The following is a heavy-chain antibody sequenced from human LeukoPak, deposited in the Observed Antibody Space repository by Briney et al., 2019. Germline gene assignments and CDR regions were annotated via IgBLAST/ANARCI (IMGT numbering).Heavy chain of an antibody. Sequence: SETLSLTCTVSGVSISSCGYYWSWIRQHPGKGLEWIGYIYYSGSTYYNPSLKSRLTISLDTSSNQFSLKLNSVTAADTAVYYCARGPVRDYSNYWGQGTLVTVSS. V-gene: IGHV4-31*03. J-gene: IGHJ4*02. CDR2: IYYSGST. CDR3: ARGPVRDYSNY. CDR1: GVSISSCGYY. D-gene: IGHD4-11*01.